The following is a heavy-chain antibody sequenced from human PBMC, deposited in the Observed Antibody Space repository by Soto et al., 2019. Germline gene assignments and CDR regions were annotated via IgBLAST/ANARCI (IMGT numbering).Heavy chain of an antibody. Sequence: QVQLVESGGGVVQPGRSLRLSCAASGFTFSSYGMHWVRQAPGKGLEWVAVISYDGSNKYYADSVKGRFTISRDNSKKPVEPAKEQLESGGTAGVYRAKGPQRYGGAGTSGYWGQGTLVTVSS. CDR3: AKGPQRYGGAGTSGY. CDR2: ISYDGSNK. D-gene: IGHD6-19*01. V-gene: IGHV3-30*18. J-gene: IGHJ4*02. CDR1: GFTFSSYG.